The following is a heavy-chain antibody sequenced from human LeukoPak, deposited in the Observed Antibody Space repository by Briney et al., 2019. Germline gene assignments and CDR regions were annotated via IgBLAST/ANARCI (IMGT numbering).Heavy chain of an antibody. J-gene: IGHJ6*02. CDR2: IIPIFGIA. V-gene: IGHV1-69*04. CDR1: GGTFSSYA. Sequence: SVKVSCKASGGTFSSYAISWVRQAPGQGLEWMGRIIPIFGIANYAQKFQGRVTITADKSTSTAYMELSSLRSEDTAVYYCAREKGSKAGVLYYYSGRAVGAQGPTVTVS. CDR3: AREKGSKAGVLYYYSGRAV. D-gene: IGHD3-10*01.